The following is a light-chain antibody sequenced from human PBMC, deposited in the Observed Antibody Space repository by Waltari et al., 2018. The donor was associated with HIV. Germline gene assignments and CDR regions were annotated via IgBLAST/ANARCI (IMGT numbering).Light chain of an antibody. CDR3: QQYYSSPPT. CDR1: QSVLHSSNNKNY. J-gene: IGKJ1*01. V-gene: IGKV4-1*01. Sequence: DIVMTQSPDSLTESLGERATINCKSTQSVLHSSNNKNYLAWYQHKPGQSPKLLIYWASTRESGVPDRFSGSGSGTDFTLTISSLQAEDVAVYYCQQYYSSPPTFGQGTKVEVK. CDR2: WAS.